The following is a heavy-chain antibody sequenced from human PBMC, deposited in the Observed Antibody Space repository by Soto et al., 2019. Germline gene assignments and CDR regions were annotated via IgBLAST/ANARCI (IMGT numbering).Heavy chain of an antibody. CDR2: ISGFNGNT. J-gene: IGHJ6*03. D-gene: IGHD6-19*01. V-gene: IGHV1-18*01. CDR3: ARDRGVAPPVAGNTHYHYYMDV. Sequence: QDQLVQSGAEVKKPGASVTVSCKASGYSFTNYGITWVRQAPGQGLEWMGWISGFNGNTHYAQKLQGRVTMTTDASTSTAYMELRSLRSDDTAVYYCARDRGVAPPVAGNTHYHYYMDVWGKGTTVTVSS. CDR1: GYSFTNYG.